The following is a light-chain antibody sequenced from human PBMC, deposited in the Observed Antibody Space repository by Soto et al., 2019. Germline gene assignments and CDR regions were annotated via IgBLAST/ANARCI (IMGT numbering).Light chain of an antibody. J-gene: IGKJ1*01. CDR1: QSISSW. CDR3: QHWVDYMWT. CDR2: KAS. Sequence: DIHLTQSPSTLSASVGDRVTITCRASQSISSWLAWYQQKPGKAPKLLIYKASTLESGVPSRFSGSGSGTEFTLPIGSLQPDDFATYYCQHWVDYMWTFGQGTKVEIK. V-gene: IGKV1-5*03.